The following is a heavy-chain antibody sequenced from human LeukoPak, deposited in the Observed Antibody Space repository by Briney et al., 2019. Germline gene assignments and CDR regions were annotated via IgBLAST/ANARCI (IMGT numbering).Heavy chain of an antibody. J-gene: IGHJ3*02. CDR2: IYYSGST. CDR3: ARDQTTMVRGPGAFDI. D-gene: IGHD3-10*01. V-gene: IGHV4-39*07. CDR1: GGSISSSSYY. Sequence: SETLSLTCTVSGGSISSSSYYWGWIRQPPGKGLEWTGSIYYSGSTYYNPSLKSRVTISVDTSKNQFSLKLSSVAAADTAVYYCARDQTTMVRGPGAFDIWGQGTMVTVSS.